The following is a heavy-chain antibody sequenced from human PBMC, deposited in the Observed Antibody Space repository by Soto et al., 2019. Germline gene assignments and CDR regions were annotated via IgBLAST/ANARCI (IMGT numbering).Heavy chain of an antibody. CDR2: ISAGSLFI. J-gene: IGHJ4*02. CDR1: GFTFSAYN. Sequence: EVQLVESGGGLVKPGESLRLSCAGSGFTFSAYNINWVRQAPGKGLEWVSSISAGSLFIYQPDSMKGRFTISRDNSKSTLSLQMNSLRPEDTGVYYCAKDAGSTEYFFASWGQGTLVSVSS. CDR3: AKDAGSTEYFFAS. V-gene: IGHV3-21*01.